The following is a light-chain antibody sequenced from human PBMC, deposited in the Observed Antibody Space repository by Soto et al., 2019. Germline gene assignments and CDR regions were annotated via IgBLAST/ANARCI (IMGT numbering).Light chain of an antibody. CDR2: DAS. V-gene: IGKV1-5*02. CDR1: QTIRSW. J-gene: IGKJ1*01. Sequence: DIQMTQSPSTLSASVGDRVTIICRASQTIRSWLAWYQQKPGKAPKLLIYDASSLESGVPSRFSGSGSGTEFALTISSMQPDYFATDYCQQYDDYWTFGQGLKVEIK. CDR3: QQYDDYWT.